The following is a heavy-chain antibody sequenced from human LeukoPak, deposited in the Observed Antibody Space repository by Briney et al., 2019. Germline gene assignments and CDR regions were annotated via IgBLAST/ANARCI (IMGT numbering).Heavy chain of an antibody. D-gene: IGHD3-22*01. CDR2: VSSDGGST. CDR3: ASDPFDSSGYYPLDY. J-gene: IGHJ4*02. CDR1: GFTFSNFP. V-gene: IGHV3-64D*09. Sequence: PGGSLRLSCSASGFTFSNFPMHWVRQAPGKGLEYVSAVSSDGGSTYYADSVRGRFTISRDNSKNTLSLQMGSLRAEDTAVYYCASDPFDSSGYYPLDYWGQGTLVTVSS.